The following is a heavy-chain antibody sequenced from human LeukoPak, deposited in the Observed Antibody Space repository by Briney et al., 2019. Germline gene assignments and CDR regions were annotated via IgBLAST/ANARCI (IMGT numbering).Heavy chain of an antibody. D-gene: IGHD3-22*01. J-gene: IGHJ5*02. V-gene: IGHV1-69*05. CDR2: VIPIFGTA. CDR3: ARDLSYYDSSGYSSNWFDP. Sequence: SVKVSCKASGGTFISYAISWVRQAPGQGLEWMGGVIPIFGTANYAQKFQGRVTITTDESTSTAYMELSSLRSEDTAVYYCARDLSYYDSSGYSSNWFDPWGQGTLVTVSS. CDR1: GGTFISYA.